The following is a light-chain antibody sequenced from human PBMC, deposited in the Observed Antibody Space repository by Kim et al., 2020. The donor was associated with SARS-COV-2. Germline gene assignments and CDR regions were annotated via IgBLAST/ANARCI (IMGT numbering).Light chain of an antibody. CDR1: KLGDKY. V-gene: IGLV3-1*01. CDR3: QAWDSSTVV. Sequence: VSPGQTASIPCSGDKLGDKYACWYQQKPGQSPVLVIYQDSKRPSGIPELFSGSNSGNTATLTISGTQAMDEADYYCQAWDSSTVVFGGGTQLTVL. J-gene: IGLJ2*01. CDR2: QDS.